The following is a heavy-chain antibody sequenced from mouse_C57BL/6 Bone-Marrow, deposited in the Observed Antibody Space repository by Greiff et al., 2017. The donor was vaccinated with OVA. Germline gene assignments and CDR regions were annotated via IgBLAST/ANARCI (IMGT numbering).Heavy chain of an antibody. Sequence: VQLQQPGAELVMPGASVKLSCKASGYTFTSYWMHWVKQRPGQGLEWIGEIDPSGSYTNYNQKFKGKSTLTVDKSSSTAYMQLSSLTSEDSAVYYCARSFYGSSFYFDYWGQGTTLTVSS. D-gene: IGHD1-1*01. CDR3: ARSFYGSSFYFDY. J-gene: IGHJ2*01. V-gene: IGHV1-69*01. CDR1: GYTFTSYW. CDR2: IDPSGSYT.